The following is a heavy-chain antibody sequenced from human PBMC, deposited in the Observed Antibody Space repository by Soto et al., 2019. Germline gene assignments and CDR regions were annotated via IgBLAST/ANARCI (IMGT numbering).Heavy chain of an antibody. D-gene: IGHD6-19*01. Sequence: ASMKVSCKASGYTFTSYDINWVRQATGQGLEWMGWMNPNSGNTGYAQKFQGRVTMTRNASISTAYMELSSLRSEDTAVYYCARERSSGWYVDYWGQGTLVTVSS. V-gene: IGHV1-8*01. J-gene: IGHJ4*02. CDR1: GYTFTSYD. CDR2: MNPNSGNT. CDR3: ARERSSGWYVDY.